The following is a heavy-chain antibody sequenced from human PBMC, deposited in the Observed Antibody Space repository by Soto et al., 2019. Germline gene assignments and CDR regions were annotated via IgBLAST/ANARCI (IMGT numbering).Heavy chain of an antibody. Sequence: QVQLVESGGGVVQPGRSLRLSCVASGFTFSSYAMHWVRQAPGKGLEWVAVISYDGSNKYYADSVKGRFTISRDNSKNTLYLQMNSLRAEDTAVYYCASWADVDTAMVTYYYGMDVWGQGTTVTVSS. CDR1: GFTFSSYA. CDR3: ASWADVDTAMVTYYYGMDV. D-gene: IGHD5-18*01. J-gene: IGHJ6*02. V-gene: IGHV3-30-3*01. CDR2: ISYDGSNK.